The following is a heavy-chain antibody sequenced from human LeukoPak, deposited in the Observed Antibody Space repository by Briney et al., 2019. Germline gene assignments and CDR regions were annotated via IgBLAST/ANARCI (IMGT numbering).Heavy chain of an antibody. V-gene: IGHV4-4*07. CDR3: ASSSSWQYYFDY. Sequence: SETLSLTCTVSGASITNFYWTWIRQPAGKGLEWIGRIYTSGSTNYNPSLKSRVTMSVDTSKNQFSLKLSSVTAADTAVYYCASSSSWQYYFDYWGQGTLVTVSS. D-gene: IGHD6-13*01. CDR1: GASITNFY. J-gene: IGHJ4*02. CDR2: IYTSGST.